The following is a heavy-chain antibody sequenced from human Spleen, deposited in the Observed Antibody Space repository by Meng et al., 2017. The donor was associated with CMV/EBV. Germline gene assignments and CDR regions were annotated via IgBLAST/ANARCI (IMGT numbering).Heavy chain of an antibody. V-gene: IGHV4-39*07. J-gene: IGHJ4*02. Sequence: QLQLKESGPGWVKPSETLSPTCPVSGCSISSRSYDWGWIRQPPGKGLEWIGSIYYSGSTYYNPSLKSRVTISVDTSKNQFSLKLSSVTAADTAVYYCARGGPPRKIGSAYYFDYWGQGTLVTVSS. CDR1: GCSISSRSYD. CDR2: IYYSGST. CDR3: ARGGPPRKIGSAYYFDY. D-gene: IGHD2-15*01.